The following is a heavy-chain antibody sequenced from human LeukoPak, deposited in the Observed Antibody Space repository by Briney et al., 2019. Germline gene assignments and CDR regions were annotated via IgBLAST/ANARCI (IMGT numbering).Heavy chain of an antibody. V-gene: IGHV4-4*07. CDR1: GGSISSYY. Sequence: SETLSLTRTVSGGSISSYYWSWIRQPAGKGLEWIGRIYTSGSTNYNPSLKSRVTMSVDTSKNQFSLKLSSVAAADTAVYYCARVNVGVVVAATIYYYYYYMDVWGKGTTVTVSS. D-gene: IGHD2-15*01. CDR3: ARVNVGVVVAATIYYYYYYMDV. CDR2: IYTSGST. J-gene: IGHJ6*03.